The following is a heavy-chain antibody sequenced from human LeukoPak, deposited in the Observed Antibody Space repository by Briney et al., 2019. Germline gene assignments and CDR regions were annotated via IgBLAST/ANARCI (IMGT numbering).Heavy chain of an antibody. D-gene: IGHD3-10*01. CDR2: IYTSGNT. CDR1: DGSISSYY. V-gene: IGHV4-4*09. Sequence: SETLSLTCTVSDGSISSYYWSWIRQPPGKGLEWIGYIYTSGNTNYNPSLKSRVTISVDTSKNQFSLKLSSVTAADTAVYYCARRVLWFGDPRGEDYWGQGTLVTVSS. J-gene: IGHJ4*02. CDR3: ARRVLWFGDPRGEDY.